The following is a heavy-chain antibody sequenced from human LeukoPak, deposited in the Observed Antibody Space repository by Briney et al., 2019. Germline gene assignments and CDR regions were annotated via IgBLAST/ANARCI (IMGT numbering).Heavy chain of an antibody. CDR3: ARDSHDYGDYSNWFDP. CDR2: INPSGGST. D-gene: IGHD4-17*01. Sequence: ASVKVSCKASGYTFTSYYMHWVRQAPGQGLEWMGIINPSGGSTSYAQKFQGRVTMTRDTSTSTVYMEPSSLRSEDTAVYYCARDSHDYGDYSNWFDPWGQGTLVTVSS. CDR1: GYTFTSYY. V-gene: IGHV1-46*01. J-gene: IGHJ5*02.